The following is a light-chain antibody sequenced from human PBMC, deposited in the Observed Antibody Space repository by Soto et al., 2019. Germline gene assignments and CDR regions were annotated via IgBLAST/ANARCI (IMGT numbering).Light chain of an antibody. Sequence: DIQMTQSPSSLSASVGDRVTITCRASQGISTYLNWYQQKPGTAPKVLIYAASSLQGGVPSRFSGSVTGTDFTLTISSLQPEDFATYYCQQSYSTPITFGQGTRLEIK. J-gene: IGKJ5*01. CDR1: QGISTY. V-gene: IGKV1-39*01. CDR3: QQSYSTPIT. CDR2: AAS.